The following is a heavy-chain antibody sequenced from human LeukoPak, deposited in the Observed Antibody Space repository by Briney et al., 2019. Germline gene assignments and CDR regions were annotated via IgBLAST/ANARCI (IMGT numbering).Heavy chain of an antibody. J-gene: IGHJ4*02. CDR2: ISSSSSYI. CDR1: GFTFSSYE. V-gene: IGHV3-21*01. CDR3: AREMATILGLDY. D-gene: IGHD5-24*01. Sequence: GGSLRLSCAASGFTFSSYEMNWVRQAPGKGLEWVSSISSSSSYIYYADSVKGRFTISRDNAKNSLYLQMNSLRAEDTAVYYCAREMATILGLDYRGQGTLVTVSS.